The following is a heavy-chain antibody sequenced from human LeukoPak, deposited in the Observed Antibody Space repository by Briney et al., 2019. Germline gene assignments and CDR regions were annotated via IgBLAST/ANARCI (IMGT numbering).Heavy chain of an antibody. V-gene: IGHV3-66*01. CDR2: IYSGGST. CDR1: GFTVSSNY. Sequence: GGSLRLSCAASGFTVSSNYMSWVRQAPGKGLEWVSVIYSGGSTYYADSVKGRFTISRDNSKNTLYLQMNSLRAEDTAVYYCARXRGYSYGYFDYWGQGTLVTVSS. CDR3: ARXRGYSYGYFDY. D-gene: IGHD5-18*01. J-gene: IGHJ4*02.